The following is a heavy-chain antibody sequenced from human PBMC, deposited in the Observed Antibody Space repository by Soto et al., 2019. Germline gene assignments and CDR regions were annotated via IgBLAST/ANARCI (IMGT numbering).Heavy chain of an antibody. V-gene: IGHV3-23*01. D-gene: IGHD1-26*01. CDR2: ISGSGGST. CDR1: GFTFSSYA. J-gene: IGHJ4*02. Sequence: GGSLRLSCAASGFTFSSYAMSWVRQAPGKGLEWVSAISGSGGSTYYADSVKGRFTISRDNSKNTLYLQMNSLRAEDTAVYYCAKDSGRRDGYRHFDYWGQGTLVTVSS. CDR3: AKDSGRRDGYRHFDY.